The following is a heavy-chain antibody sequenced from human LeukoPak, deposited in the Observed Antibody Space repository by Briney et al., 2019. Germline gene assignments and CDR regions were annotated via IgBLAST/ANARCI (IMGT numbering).Heavy chain of an antibody. V-gene: IGHV3-23*01. J-gene: IGHJ4*02. CDR3: AEVYDYVWGSYGDRYYFDY. D-gene: IGHD3-16*01. CDR2: ISGSGGST. Sequence: PGGSLRLSCAASGFTFSSYAMSWVRQAPGKGLEWVSAISGSGGSTYCADSVKGRFTISRDNSKNTLYLQMNSLRAEDTAVYYCAEVYDYVWGSYGDRYYFDYWGQGTLVTVSS. CDR1: GFTFSSYA.